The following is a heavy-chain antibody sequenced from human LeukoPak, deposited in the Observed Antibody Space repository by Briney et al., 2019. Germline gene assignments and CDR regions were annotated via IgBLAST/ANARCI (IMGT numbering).Heavy chain of an antibody. CDR3: ARHKQGMKDERPFEY. CDR1: GGSIRTYY. V-gene: IGHV4-59*08. Sequence: SETLSLTCTVSGGSIRTYYWSWIRQPPGKGLEWIGYVYYSGSTNYRSSLESRVTISVDTSKNQFSLRLRSVTAADTAVYYCARHKQGMKDERPFEYWGQGTLVTVSS. D-gene: IGHD1-1*01. J-gene: IGHJ4*02. CDR2: VYYSGST.